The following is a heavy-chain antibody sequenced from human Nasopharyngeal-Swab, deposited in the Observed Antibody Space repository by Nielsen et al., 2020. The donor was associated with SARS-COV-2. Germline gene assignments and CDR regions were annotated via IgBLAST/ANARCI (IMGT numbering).Heavy chain of an antibody. D-gene: IGHD3-3*01. Sequence: SETLSLTCTVSGGSISSYYWSWIRQPPGKGLEWIGYIYYSGSTNYNPSLKSRVTISVDTSKNQFSLKLSSVTAADTAVYYCARVRRFLEWLSQPFDYWGQGTLVTVSS. CDR2: IYYSGST. CDR1: GGSISSYY. CDR3: ARVRRFLEWLSQPFDY. V-gene: IGHV4-59*12. J-gene: IGHJ4*02.